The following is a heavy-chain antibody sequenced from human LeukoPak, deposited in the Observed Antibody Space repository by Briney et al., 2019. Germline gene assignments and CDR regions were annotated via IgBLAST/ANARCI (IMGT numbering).Heavy chain of an antibody. V-gene: IGHV3-30*18. CDR2: ISFDGSIE. D-gene: IGHD6-13*01. CDR3: AKDLQHLVRTLSFDL. CDR1: GFSFSNHG. J-gene: IGHJ4*02. Sequence: PGGSLRLSCAASGFSFSNHGMHWVRQSPGKGPEWVAVISFDGSIEYYADSVKGRFTISRDDSTNTLYLEMSSLRPEDSALYYCAKDLQHLVRTLSFDLWGQGTLVTVSS.